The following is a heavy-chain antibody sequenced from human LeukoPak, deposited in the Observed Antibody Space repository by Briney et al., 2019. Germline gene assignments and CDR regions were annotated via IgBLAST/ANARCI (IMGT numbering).Heavy chain of an antibody. CDR2: IWYDGSNK. CDR1: GFTFSSYA. Sequence: GGSLRLSCAASGFTFSSYAMSWVRQAPGKGLEWVAVIWYDGSNKYYADSVKGRFTISRDNSKNTLYLQMNSLRAEDTAVYYCAQLLDDNPIRWYFGLWGRGTLVTVSS. J-gene: IGHJ2*01. V-gene: IGHV3-33*08. CDR3: AQLLDDNPIRWYFGL. D-gene: IGHD1-14*01.